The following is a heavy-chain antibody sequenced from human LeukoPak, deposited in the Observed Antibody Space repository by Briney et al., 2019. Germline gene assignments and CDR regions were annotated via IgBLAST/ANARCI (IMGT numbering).Heavy chain of an antibody. CDR1: GFTFSNYW. V-gene: IGHV3-7*01. CDR2: IKQDGSEK. CDR3: ARVLGAYSNVYGPDFDY. D-gene: IGHD3-16*01. Sequence: GGSLRLSCAVSGFTFSNYWMNWVRQAPGKGLEWVANIKQDGSEKNYVDSVKGRFTISRDNAKNSLYLQMDSLRAEDTAVYYCARVLGAYSNVYGPDFDYWGQGTLVTVSS. J-gene: IGHJ4*02.